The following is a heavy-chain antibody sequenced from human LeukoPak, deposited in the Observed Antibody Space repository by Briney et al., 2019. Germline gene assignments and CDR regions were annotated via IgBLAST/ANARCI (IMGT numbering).Heavy chain of an antibody. V-gene: IGHV4-31*03. CDR3: ARAARQGFTMIVVPFFYFDL. J-gene: IGHJ2*01. D-gene: IGHD3-22*01. Sequence: SQTLSLTCTVSGGSISSGASDWGWIRQHPKRGLEWVGYINHSRITYYNPSLGSRVTMSVDTSKNQHSLTLSSVTAADSAVYYCARAARQGFTMIVVPFFYFDLWGRGTLVTVSS. CDR2: INHSRIT. CDR1: GGSISSGASD.